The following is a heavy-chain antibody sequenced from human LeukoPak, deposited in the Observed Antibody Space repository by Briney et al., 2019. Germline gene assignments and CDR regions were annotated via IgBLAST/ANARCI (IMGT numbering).Heavy chain of an antibody. CDR2: IYAGNSDA. D-gene: IGHD5-24*01. V-gene: IGHV5-51*01. CDR3: AIINHPDGRVY. Sequence: GESLKISCQGFGYPFTASWIGWVRQLPGKGLEWTAIIYAGNSDAKYSPSFQGQVSISTDRSISTAYLHWSSLKASDTAIYYCAIINHPDGRVYWGQGTLVAVSS. J-gene: IGHJ4*02. CDR1: GYPFTASW.